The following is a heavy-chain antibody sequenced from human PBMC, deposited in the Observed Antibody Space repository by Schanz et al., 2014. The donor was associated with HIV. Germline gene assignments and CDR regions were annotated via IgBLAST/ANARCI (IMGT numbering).Heavy chain of an antibody. D-gene: IGHD2-21*02. J-gene: IGHJ4*02. CDR3: ARTYTGDWSTGAD. Sequence: QVQLVQSGAEVKRPGASVKVSCRTSGFTLTDHYIHWVRQAPGQGLEWMGGIIPIFDTTNYAQKFQGRVTMTADKSTSTVYMDLSSLRSEDTAVYYCARTYTGDWSTGADWGQGTLVTVSS. CDR1: GFTLTDHY. CDR2: IIPIFDTT. V-gene: IGHV1-69*06.